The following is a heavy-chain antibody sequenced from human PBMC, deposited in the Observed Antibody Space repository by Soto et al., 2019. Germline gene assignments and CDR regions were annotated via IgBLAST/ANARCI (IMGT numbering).Heavy chain of an antibody. CDR1: GFTFSSYA. J-gene: IGHJ1*01. V-gene: IGHV3-23*01. CDR2: ISGSGGST. D-gene: IGHD3-3*01. CDR3: AKARGDFWSGYSVFYFQH. Sequence: PGGSLRLSCAASGFTFSSYAMSWVRQAPGKGLEWVSAISGSGGSTYYADSVKGRFTISRDNSKNTLYLQMNSLRAEDAAVYYCAKARGDFWSGYSVFYFQHWGQGTLVTVSS.